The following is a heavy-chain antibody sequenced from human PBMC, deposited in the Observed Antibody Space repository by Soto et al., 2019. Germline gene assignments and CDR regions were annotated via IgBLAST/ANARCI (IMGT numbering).Heavy chain of an antibody. CDR1: GGTFSSYA. V-gene: IGHV1-69*01. D-gene: IGHD1-20*01. Sequence: QVQLVQSGAEVKKPGSSVKVSCKASGGTFSSYAISWVRQAPGQGLEWMGGIIPIFGTANYAQKFQGRVTITADESTSTAYMELSSLSSEDTAVYYCATEAVTGTNYYYYGMDVWGQGTTVTVSS. CDR3: ATEAVTGTNYYYYGMDV. J-gene: IGHJ6*02. CDR2: IIPIFGTA.